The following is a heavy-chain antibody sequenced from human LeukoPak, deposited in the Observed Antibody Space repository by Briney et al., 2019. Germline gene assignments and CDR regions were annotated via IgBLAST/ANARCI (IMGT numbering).Heavy chain of an antibody. J-gene: IGHJ6*02. V-gene: IGHV1-69*01. Sequence: GSSVKVSCKASGGTFTNYAISWVRQAPGQGLEWMGGIIPLLGTPNYAQKFQGRVTITADDSTSTAYMELTSLRSEDTAVHYCAEDSSMVTTRAPYYYYYLDVWGQGTTVTVSS. D-gene: IGHD4-17*01. CDR2: IIPLLGTP. CDR3: AEDSSMVTTRAPYYYYYLDV. CDR1: GGTFTNYA.